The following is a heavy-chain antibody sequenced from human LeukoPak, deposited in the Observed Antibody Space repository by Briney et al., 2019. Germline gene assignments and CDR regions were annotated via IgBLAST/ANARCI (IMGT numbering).Heavy chain of an antibody. V-gene: IGHV1-69*04. CDR2: IIPILGIA. CDR1: GGTFSSYA. J-gene: IGHJ5*02. CDR3: ARDIGDYGDYLNWFDP. D-gene: IGHD4-17*01. Sequence: GSSVKVSCKASGGTFSSYAISWVRQAPGQGLEWMGRIIPILGIANYAQKFQGRVTITAGKSTSTAYMELSSLRSEDTAVYYCARDIGDYGDYLNWFDPWGQGTLVTVSS.